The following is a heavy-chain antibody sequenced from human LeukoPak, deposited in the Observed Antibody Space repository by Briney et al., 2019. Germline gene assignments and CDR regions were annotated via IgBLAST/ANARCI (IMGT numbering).Heavy chain of an antibody. CDR1: GFTFSSYA. Sequence: GGSLRLSCAASGFTFSSYAMSWVRQAPGKGLEWVSAISGSGGSTYYADSVKGRFTISRDNSKNTLYLQMNSLRAEDTAVYYCAKARDYYDSSAPYYYYGMDVWGQGTTVTVSS. V-gene: IGHV3-23*01. D-gene: IGHD3-22*01. CDR3: AKARDYYDSSAPYYYYGMDV. CDR2: ISGSGGST. J-gene: IGHJ6*02.